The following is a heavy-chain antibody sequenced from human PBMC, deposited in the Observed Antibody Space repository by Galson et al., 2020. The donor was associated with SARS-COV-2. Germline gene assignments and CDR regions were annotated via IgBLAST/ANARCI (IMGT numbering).Heavy chain of an antibody. Sequence: SETLSLTCTVSGGSISSSSYYWGWIRQPPGKGLEWIGSIYYSGSTYYNPSLKSRVTISVDTSKNQFSLKLSSVTAADTAVYYCARDRGQLDPKPRYYYYYYGMDVWGQGTTVTVSS. D-gene: IGHD2-2*01. J-gene: IGHJ6*02. V-gene: IGHV4-39*07. CDR1: GGSISSSSYY. CDR2: IYYSGST. CDR3: ARDRGQLDPKPRYYYYYYGMDV.